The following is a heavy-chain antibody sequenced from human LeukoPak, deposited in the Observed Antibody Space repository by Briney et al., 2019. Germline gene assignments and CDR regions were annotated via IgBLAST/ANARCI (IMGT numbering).Heavy chain of an antibody. CDR3: ARGYYHAFDI. CDR1: GFTFGDYY. CDR2: ISSSGARI. D-gene: IGHD2/OR15-2a*01. V-gene: IGHV3-11*01. Sequence: GGSLRLSCVVSGFTFGDYYMFWIRQAPGKRLEWLSYISSSGARIYSADSVKDRFTSSRDNAKNSLSLQLNSLRAEDTAMYFCARGYYHAFDIWGQGTMVTVSS. J-gene: IGHJ3*02.